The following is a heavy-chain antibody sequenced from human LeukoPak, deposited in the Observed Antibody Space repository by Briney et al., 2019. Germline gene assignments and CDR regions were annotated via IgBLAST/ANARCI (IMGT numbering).Heavy chain of an antibody. CDR1: SGSISDYY. V-gene: IGHV4-59*08. D-gene: IGHD4-17*01. CDR3: ARRPHYGDNQHAFGI. CDR2: IFRSGSA. J-gene: IGHJ3*02. Sequence: PSETLSLTCTVSSGSISDYYWSWIRQPPGKGLEWIAYIFRSGSANYNPSLKSRVTISIDTSKNQFSLNLSSVTAADTAVYYCARRPHYGDNQHAFGIWGQGTMVTVSS.